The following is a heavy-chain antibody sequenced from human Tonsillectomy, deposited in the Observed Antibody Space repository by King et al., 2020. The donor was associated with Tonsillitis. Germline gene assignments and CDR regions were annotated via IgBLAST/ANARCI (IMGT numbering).Heavy chain of an antibody. V-gene: IGHV3-33*01. J-gene: IGHJ3*02. Sequence: QVQLVESGGGVVQPGRSLRLSCAASGFTFSTFGMHWVRQAPGKGLEWVAVIWDDGSNKKYGDSVKGRFTISRDNSKNTLYLQMNSVRVEDTAVYYCARDLDPELGESAFDIWGQGTMVTVSS. CDR1: GFTFSTFG. CDR3: ARDLDPELGESAFDI. CDR2: IWDDGSNK. D-gene: IGHD1-14*01.